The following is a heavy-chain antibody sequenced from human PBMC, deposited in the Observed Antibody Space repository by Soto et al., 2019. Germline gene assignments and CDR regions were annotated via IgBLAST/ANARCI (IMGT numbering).Heavy chain of an antibody. V-gene: IGHV3-23*01. CDR2: VSGSGATT. J-gene: IGHJ4*02. Sequence: EVQLLESGGGLVQPGGSLRLSCAISGFTFSDCAMGWVRQAPGKGLEWVSTVSGSGATTFYADSVKGRFTISRDNFNNTVSLQMNSLSAEDTAVYYCAKDEGRRSFYIDYWGQGTLVPVSS. CDR1: GFTFSDCA. D-gene: IGHD1-26*01. CDR3: AKDEGRRSFYIDY.